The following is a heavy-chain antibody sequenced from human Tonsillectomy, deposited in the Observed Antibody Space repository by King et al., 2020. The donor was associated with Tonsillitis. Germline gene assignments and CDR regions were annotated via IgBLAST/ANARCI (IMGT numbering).Heavy chain of an antibody. CDR2: IYYSGNT. Sequence: VQLQESGPGLVKPSETLSLTCTVSGGAISSYYWSWIRQPPGKGLEWIGFIYYSGNTNYNPSLESRVTISVDTSKNQFSLKLNSVTAADTAVYYCGRVPDYYDSSGYYYHYYMDVWGKGTTVTVSS. D-gene: IGHD3-22*01. CDR1: GGAISSYY. V-gene: IGHV4-59*01. J-gene: IGHJ6*03. CDR3: GRVPDYYDSSGYYYHYYMDV.